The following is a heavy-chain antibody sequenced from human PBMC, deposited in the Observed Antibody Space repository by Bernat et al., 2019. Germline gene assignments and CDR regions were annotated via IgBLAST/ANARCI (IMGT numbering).Heavy chain of an antibody. V-gene: IGHV4-59*01. CDR2: IYYSGST. D-gene: IGHD6-19*01. CDR3: ARAPGIYSSGWYYFDY. J-gene: IGHJ4*02. Sequence: QVQLQESGPGLVKPSETLSLTCTVSGGSISSYYWSWIRQPPGKGLEWIGYIYYSGSTNYNPSLKSRVTISVDTSKNQFSLKLSSVTAADTGVYYCARAPGIYSSGWYYFDYWGQGTLVTVSS. CDR1: GGSISSYY.